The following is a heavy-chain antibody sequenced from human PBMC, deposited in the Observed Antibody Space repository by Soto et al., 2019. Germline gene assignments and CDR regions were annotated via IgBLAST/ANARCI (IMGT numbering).Heavy chain of an antibody. CDR2: IIPIFGTA. J-gene: IGHJ3*02. CDR1: GGTFSSYA. CDR3: ASLRGDIVVVVAHDAFDI. V-gene: IGHV1-69*06. D-gene: IGHD2-15*01. Sequence: GASVKVSCKASGGTFSSYAISWVRQAPGQGLEWMGGIIPIFGTANYAQKFQGRVTITADKSTSTAYMELSSLRSEDTAVYYCASLRGDIVVVVAHDAFDIWGQGTMVTVSS.